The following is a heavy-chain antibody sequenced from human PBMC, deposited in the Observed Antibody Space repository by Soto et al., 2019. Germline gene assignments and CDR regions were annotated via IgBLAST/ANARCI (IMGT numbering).Heavy chain of an antibody. J-gene: IGHJ6*02. CDR2: INPNSGGT. CDR3: AREGGYCSGGSCYQPPPYYYDGLDV. V-gene: IGHV1-2*02. D-gene: IGHD2-15*01. Sequence: ASVKVSCKASGYTFTGYYMHWVRQAPGQGLEWMGWINPNSGGTNYAQKFQGRVTMTRDTSISTAYMELSRLRSDDTAVDYCAREGGYCSGGSCYQPPPYYYDGLDVWGDVTTVTVS. CDR1: GYTFTGYY.